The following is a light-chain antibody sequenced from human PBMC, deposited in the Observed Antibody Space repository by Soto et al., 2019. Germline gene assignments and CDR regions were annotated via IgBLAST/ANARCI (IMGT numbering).Light chain of an antibody. Sequence: IVLTQSPATLSLSPAERATLSCRASQSVSTYLAWYQQRPGQAPRLLIYDASNRATGIPARFSGSGSGTDFTLTISSLEPEDFAVYYCQQRSNWPWTFGQGTKVDIK. V-gene: IGKV3-11*01. CDR3: QQRSNWPWT. J-gene: IGKJ1*01. CDR2: DAS. CDR1: QSVSTY.